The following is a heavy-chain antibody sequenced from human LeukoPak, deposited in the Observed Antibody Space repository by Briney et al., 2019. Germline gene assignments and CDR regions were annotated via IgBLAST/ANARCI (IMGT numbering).Heavy chain of an antibody. V-gene: IGHV1-18*01. Sequence: ASVKVSCKASGYTFTSYGISWVRQAPGQGLEWMGWISAYNGNTNYAQKLQGRVTMTTDTSTSTAYMELRSLRSDGTAVYYCARDLAYCGGDCQRGNWFDPWGQGTLVTVSS. CDR3: ARDLAYCGGDCQRGNWFDP. D-gene: IGHD2-21*02. J-gene: IGHJ5*02. CDR1: GYTFTSYG. CDR2: ISAYNGNT.